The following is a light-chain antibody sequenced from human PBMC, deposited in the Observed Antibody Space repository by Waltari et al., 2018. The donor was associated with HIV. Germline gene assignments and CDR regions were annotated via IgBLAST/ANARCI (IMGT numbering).Light chain of an antibody. V-gene: IGLV2-14*01. J-gene: IGLJ2*01. CDR2: EVF. CDR1: GSDVGTSKF. Sequence: SALTQPPSAPGSPGQSLTISCSGPGSDVGTSKFVSWYQQHPAKAPKLLIYEVFNRPSGISNRFSGSKSGNTASLTVSGLRTEDEADYYCTSYTTSTTLIFGGGTTVTVL. CDR3: TSYTTSTTLI.